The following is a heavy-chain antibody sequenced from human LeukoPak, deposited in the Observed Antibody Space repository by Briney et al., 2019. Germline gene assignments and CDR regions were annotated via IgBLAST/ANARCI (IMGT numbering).Heavy chain of an antibody. D-gene: IGHD3-22*01. Sequence: ASVKVSCKASGYTFTSYGISWVRQAPGQGLEWMGWISAYNGNTNYAQKLQGRVTMTTDTSTSTAYMELRSLRSDDTAVYYCAVYYYDSSGYYWENYWGQGTLVTVSS. V-gene: IGHV1-18*01. CDR1: GYTFTSYG. CDR2: ISAYNGNT. J-gene: IGHJ4*02. CDR3: AVYYYDSSGYYWENY.